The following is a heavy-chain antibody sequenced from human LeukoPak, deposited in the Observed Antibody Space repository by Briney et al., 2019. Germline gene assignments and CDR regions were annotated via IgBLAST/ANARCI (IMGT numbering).Heavy chain of an antibody. CDR3: ARRMATVTDASDI. CDR2: VFHSGTT. CDR1: GVSVTSHF. V-gene: IGHV4-59*08. J-gene: IGHJ3*02. D-gene: IGHD5-24*01. Sequence: PSETLSLTCTVSGVSVTSHFWSWIRQTPGKGLEWIGYVFHSGTTNYSPSLKSRVTISLDTSKKQFYLRLASVTAADTAVYYCARRMATVTDASDIWGRGTMVSVSS.